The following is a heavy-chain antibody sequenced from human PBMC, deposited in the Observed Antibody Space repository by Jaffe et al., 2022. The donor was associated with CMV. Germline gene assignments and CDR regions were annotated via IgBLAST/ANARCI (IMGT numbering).Heavy chain of an antibody. Sequence: EVQLVQSGAEVKKPGESLKISCKGSGYSFTSYWIGWVRQMPGKGLEWMGIIYPGDSDTRYSPSFQGQVTISADKSISTAYLQWSSLKASDTAMYYCARQYCTNGVCYTVDYWGQGTLVTVSS. CDR1: GYSFTSYW. V-gene: IGHV5-51*01. J-gene: IGHJ4*02. CDR3: ARQYCTNGVCYTVDY. CDR2: IYPGDSDT. D-gene: IGHD2-8*01.